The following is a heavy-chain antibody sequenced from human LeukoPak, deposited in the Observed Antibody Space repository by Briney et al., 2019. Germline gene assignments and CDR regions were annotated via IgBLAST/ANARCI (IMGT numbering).Heavy chain of an antibody. Sequence: SETLSPTCAVYGGSFSGYYWSWIRQPPGKGLEWIGEINHSGSTNYNPSLKSRVTISVDTSKNQFSLKLSSVTAADTAVYYCARSYYDSSGYKEDDAFDIWGQGTMVTVSS. D-gene: IGHD3-22*01. CDR1: GGSFSGYY. CDR2: INHSGST. V-gene: IGHV4-34*01. CDR3: ARSYYDSSGYKEDDAFDI. J-gene: IGHJ3*02.